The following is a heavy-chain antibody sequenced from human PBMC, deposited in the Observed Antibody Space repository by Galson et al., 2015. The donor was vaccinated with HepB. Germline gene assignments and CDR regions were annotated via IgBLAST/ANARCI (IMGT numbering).Heavy chain of an antibody. CDR2: ISSSGSTI. Sequence: SLRLSCAASGFTFSDYYMSWIRQAPGKGLEWVSYISSSGSTIYYADSVKGRFTISRDNAKNSLYLQMNSLRAEDTAVYYCAREDGDYKSDYYYGMDVWGQGTTVTVSS. CDR3: AREDGDYKSDYYYGMDV. D-gene: IGHD4-17*01. J-gene: IGHJ6*02. CDR1: GFTFSDYY. V-gene: IGHV3-11*01.